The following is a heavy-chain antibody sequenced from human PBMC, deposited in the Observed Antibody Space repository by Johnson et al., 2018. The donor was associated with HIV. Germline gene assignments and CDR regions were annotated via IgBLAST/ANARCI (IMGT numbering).Heavy chain of an antibody. CDR1: GFTFSSYD. CDR3: ASGEDYVGYGFDI. J-gene: IGHJ3*02. D-gene: IGHD4-17*01. V-gene: IGHV3-13*01. Sequence: VQLVESGGGVVQPGRSLRLSCAASGFTFSSYDMHWVRQATGKGLEWVSSIGTAGDTYYPGSVKGRFTISRENAKNSLYLQMNSLRAGDTAVYYCASGEDYVGYGFDIWGQGTMVTVSS. CDR2: IGTAGDT.